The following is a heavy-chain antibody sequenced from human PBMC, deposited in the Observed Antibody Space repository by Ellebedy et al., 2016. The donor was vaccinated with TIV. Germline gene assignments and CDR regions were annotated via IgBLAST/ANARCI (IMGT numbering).Heavy chain of an antibody. V-gene: IGHV1-2*02. J-gene: IGHJ2*01. CDR3: ARVLHVRGVADWYFDL. CDR2: INPNSGGT. D-gene: IGHD3-10*02. CDR1: GYTFTGYY. Sequence: AASVKVSCKASGYTFTGYYMHWVRQAPGQGLEWMGWINPNSGGTNYAQKFQGRVTMTRDTSISTAYMELSRLRSDDTAVYYCARVLHVRGVADWYFDLWGRGTLVTVSS.